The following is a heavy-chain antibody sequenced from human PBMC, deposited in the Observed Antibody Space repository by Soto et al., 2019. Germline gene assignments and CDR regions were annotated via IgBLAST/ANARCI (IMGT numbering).Heavy chain of an antibody. CDR1: GDTFGRNA. CDR3: TKDGDSADYGY. V-gene: IGHV1-69*01. J-gene: IGHJ4*02. D-gene: IGHD2-21*01. Sequence: QVQLVQSGAEVKRPGSSVRVSCKASGDTFGRNAIHWVRQAPGQGLERMGGIIPMFPTTNYAQKFKGRLTIYADESTGTAYMEMTSLTSEDTAVYYCTKDGDSADYGYWGQGTLVTVSS. CDR2: IIPMFPTT.